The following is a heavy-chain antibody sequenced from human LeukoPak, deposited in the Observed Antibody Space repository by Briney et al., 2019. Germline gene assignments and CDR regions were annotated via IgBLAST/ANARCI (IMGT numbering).Heavy chain of an antibody. V-gene: IGHV4-39*01. D-gene: IGHD3-10*01. Sequence: SETLSLTCTVSGASINSNNYYWGWIRQPPGKGLEWIGSISYSGTTYYNPSLKSRVTISVDTSKNQFSLKLSSVTAADSAVYYCARTGFWVRGVIGYLDYWGQGTLVTVSS. CDR3: ARTGFWVRGVIGYLDY. CDR2: ISYSGTT. CDR1: GASINSNNYY. J-gene: IGHJ4*02.